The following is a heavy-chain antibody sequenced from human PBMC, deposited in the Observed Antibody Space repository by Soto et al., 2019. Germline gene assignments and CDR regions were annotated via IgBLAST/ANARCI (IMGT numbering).Heavy chain of an antibody. CDR1: GYTFTGYY. V-gene: IGHV1-2*02. CDR2: INPNSGGT. CDR3: ARDKLVAGTNWFDP. Sequence: VKVSCKASGYTFTGYYMHWVRQAPGQGLEWMGWINPNSGGTNYAQKFQGRVTMTRDTSISTAYMELSRLRSDDTAVYYCARDKLVAGTNWFDPWGQGTLVTVSS. D-gene: IGHD6-19*01. J-gene: IGHJ5*02.